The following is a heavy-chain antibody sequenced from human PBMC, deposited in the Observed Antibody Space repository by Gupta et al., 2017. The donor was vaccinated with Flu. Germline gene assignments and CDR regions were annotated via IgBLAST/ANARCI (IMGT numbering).Heavy chain of an antibody. CDR3: VGFCGSTSCQRNTFDI. CDR1: Y. CDR2: VYYRGTT. Sequence: YWGYVRQPPGKGLEWIGTVYYRGTTYYSPSLNSRVTISLDTSKNHVSLRLKSVKAAETAVYYCVGFCGSTSCQRNTFDIWWHGGMVTVSS. J-gene: IGHJ3*02. V-gene: IGHV4-39*02. D-gene: IGHD3-16*01.